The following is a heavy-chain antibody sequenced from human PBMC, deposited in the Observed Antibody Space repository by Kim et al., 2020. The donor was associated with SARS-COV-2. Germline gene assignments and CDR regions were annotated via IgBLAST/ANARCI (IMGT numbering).Heavy chain of an antibody. J-gene: IGHJ5*02. Sequence: GGSLRLSCAASGFTFSSYAMHWVRQAPGKGLEYVSAISSNGGSTYYANSVKGRFTISRDNSKNTLYLQMGSLRAEDMAVYYCAREGLRGDYARGRVWFDPWGQGTLVTVSS. CDR1: GFTFSSYA. CDR3: AREGLRGDYARGRVWFDP. D-gene: IGHD4-17*01. V-gene: IGHV3-64*01. CDR2: ISSNGGST.